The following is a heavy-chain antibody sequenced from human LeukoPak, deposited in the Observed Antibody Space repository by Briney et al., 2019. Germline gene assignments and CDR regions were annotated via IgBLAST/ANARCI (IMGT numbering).Heavy chain of an antibody. Sequence: PGGSLRLSCAASGFTFSSYWMSWVRQAPGKGLEWVANIKLDGSEKHCVDSVKGRFTISRDNAKNSLYLQMYSLRAEDTAVYYCARDKDWGWDPWGPGTLVTVSS. CDR3: ARDKDWGWDP. V-gene: IGHV3-7*01. CDR2: IKLDGSEK. CDR1: GFTFSSYW. J-gene: IGHJ5*02. D-gene: IGHD7-27*01.